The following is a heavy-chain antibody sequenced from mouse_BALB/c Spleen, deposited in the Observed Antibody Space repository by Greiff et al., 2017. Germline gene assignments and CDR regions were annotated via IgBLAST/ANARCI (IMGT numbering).Heavy chain of an antibody. CDR3: ASGNYSYYFDY. CDR2: INPSTGYT. V-gene: IGHV1-7*01. D-gene: IGHD2-1*01. CDR1: GYTFTSYW. J-gene: IGHJ2*01. Sequence: VQRVESGAELAKPGASVKMSCKASGYTFTSYWMHWVKQRPGQGLEWIGYINPSTGYTEYNQKFKDKATLTADKSSSTAYMQLSSLTSEDSAVYYCASGNYSYYFDYWGQGTTLTVSS.